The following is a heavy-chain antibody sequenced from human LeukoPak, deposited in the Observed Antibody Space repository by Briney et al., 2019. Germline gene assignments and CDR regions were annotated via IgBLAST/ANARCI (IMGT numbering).Heavy chain of an antibody. CDR2: ISYDGSNK. Sequence: PGRSLRLSCAASGFTFSSYGMHWVRQAPGKGLEWVPFISYDGSNKYYADSVKGRFTISRDNSKNTLYLQMNSLRAEDTAVYYCAKDLSGRCGGDCYSMVYWGQGTLVTVSS. J-gene: IGHJ4*02. V-gene: IGHV3-30*18. D-gene: IGHD2-21*02. CDR1: GFTFSSYG. CDR3: AKDLSGRCGGDCYSMVY.